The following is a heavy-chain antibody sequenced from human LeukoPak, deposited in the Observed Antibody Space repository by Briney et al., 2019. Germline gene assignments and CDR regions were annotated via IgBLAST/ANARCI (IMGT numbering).Heavy chain of an antibody. J-gene: IGHJ4*02. Sequence: GASVKVSCKASGYTFTSYGISWVRQAPGRGLEWMGWISAYSGNTNYAQKLQGRVTMTTDTSTSTAYMELRSLRSDDTAVYYCAKKRYYDSSGLLDYWGQGTLVTVSS. D-gene: IGHD3-22*01. CDR3: AKKRYYDSSGLLDY. V-gene: IGHV1-18*01. CDR1: GYTFTSYG. CDR2: ISAYSGNT.